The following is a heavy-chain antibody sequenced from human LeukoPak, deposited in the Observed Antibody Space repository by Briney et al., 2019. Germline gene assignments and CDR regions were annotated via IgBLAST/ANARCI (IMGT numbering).Heavy chain of an antibody. D-gene: IGHD6-13*01. J-gene: IGHJ4*02. CDR3: ARAAAAGLRNFDY. CDR2: IYYSGST. Sequence: PSETLSLTCTVSGGFISSGGYYWSWIRQHPGKGLEWIGYIYYSGSTYYNPSLKSRVTISVDTSKNQFSLKLSSVTAADTAVYYCARAAAAGLRNFDYWGQGTLVTVSS. CDR1: GGFISSGGYY. V-gene: IGHV4-31*03.